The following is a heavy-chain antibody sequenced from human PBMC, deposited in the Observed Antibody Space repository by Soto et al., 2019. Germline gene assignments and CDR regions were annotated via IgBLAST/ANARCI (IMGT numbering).Heavy chain of an antibody. Sequence: QVQLVQSGAEVKKPGASVKVYCKASGYTFSSYGISWVRQAPGQGLEWMGWISAYNGNTKYAQKIQGRVTMTTDTATTTAAMERRRLRSADTSVYYCARASPPVDYWGQGTLVTVSS. CDR2: ISAYNGNT. CDR3: ARASPPVDY. CDR1: GYTFSSYG. J-gene: IGHJ4*02. V-gene: IGHV1-18*01.